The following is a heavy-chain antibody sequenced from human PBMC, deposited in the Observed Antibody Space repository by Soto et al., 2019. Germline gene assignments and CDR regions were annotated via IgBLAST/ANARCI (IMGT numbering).Heavy chain of an antibody. J-gene: IGHJ6*02. CDR3: ATHPMATITYDYGMDV. D-gene: IGHD5-12*01. V-gene: IGHV1-69*12. CDR1: GGTFSSYA. Sequence: QVQLVQSGAEVKKPGSSVKVSCKASGGTFSSYAISWVRQAPGQGLEWMGGIIPIFGTANYAQKFQGRVTSTADESTSTAYIELSSLRAEDTAVYYCATHPMATITYDYGMDVWGQGTTGTVSS. CDR2: IIPIFGTA.